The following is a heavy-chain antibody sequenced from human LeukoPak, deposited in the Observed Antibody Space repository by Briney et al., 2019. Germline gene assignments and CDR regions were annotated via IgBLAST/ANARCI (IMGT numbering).Heavy chain of an antibody. CDR1: GYTLTELS. J-gene: IGHJ4*02. Sequence: ASVKVSCKVSGYTLTELSMHWVRQAPGKGLEWMGGFDPEDGETIYAQKFQGRVTMTEDTSTDTAYMELSSLRSEDTAVYYCATGPQYYYGSGSYGDYWGQGILVTVSS. D-gene: IGHD3-10*01. V-gene: IGHV1-24*01. CDR2: FDPEDGET. CDR3: ATGPQYYYGSGSYGDY.